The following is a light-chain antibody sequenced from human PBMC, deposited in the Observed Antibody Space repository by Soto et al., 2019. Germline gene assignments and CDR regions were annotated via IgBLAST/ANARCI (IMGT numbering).Light chain of an antibody. J-gene: IGKJ3*01. CDR1: QSVDIY. CDR2: EAY. CDR3: QQRLDWRLFT. Sequence: EIVLTQSPATLSLSPGERATLSCRASQSVDIYLACYQQKPGQPPRVLIYEAYNRATGIPARFSGSGSGTDFTLTISSLEPKDSALYYCQQRLDWRLFTFGPGTKVEI. V-gene: IGKV3-11*01.